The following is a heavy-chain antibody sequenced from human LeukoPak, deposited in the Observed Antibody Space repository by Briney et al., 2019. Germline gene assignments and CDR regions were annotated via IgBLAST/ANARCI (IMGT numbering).Heavy chain of an antibody. Sequence: PSETLSLTCAVYGGSFSGCYWSWIRQPPGKGLEWIGEINHSGSTNYNPSLKSRVTISVDTSKNQFSLKLSSVTAADTAVYYCARGRPERTIFGVVILDYWGQGTLVTVSS. D-gene: IGHD3-3*01. V-gene: IGHV4-34*01. CDR2: INHSGST. J-gene: IGHJ4*02. CDR3: ARGRPERTIFGVVILDY. CDR1: GGSFSGCY.